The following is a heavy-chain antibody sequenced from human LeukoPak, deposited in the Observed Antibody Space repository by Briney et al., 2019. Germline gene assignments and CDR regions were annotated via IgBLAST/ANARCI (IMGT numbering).Heavy chain of an antibody. CDR3: ARHEGRYNHFDP. CDR2: IYYSGST. D-gene: IGHD1-1*01. CDR1: GDSLSSYN. J-gene: IGHJ5*02. V-gene: IGHV4-59*08. Sequence: SETLSLTCAVSGDSLSSYNATCVPDTPGKGVEGMGYIYYSGSTNYNPSLKSRVTMSVDKSKTQFSLKPSTVTAADTAIYYCARHEGRYNHFDPWGQGTLVTVSS.